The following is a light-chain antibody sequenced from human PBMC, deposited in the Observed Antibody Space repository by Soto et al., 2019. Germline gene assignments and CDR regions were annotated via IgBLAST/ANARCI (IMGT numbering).Light chain of an antibody. V-gene: IGKV1-39*01. Sequence: DIQMTQSPSSLSASVGDRVTITCRASQGINNYLNWYQQKPGKAPNLLIYAASSLQSGVPSRFSGSGSGTDFPLTISSLQPEDFATYYCQQRYSTPLTFGQGTRVEIK. CDR1: QGINNY. J-gene: IGKJ1*01. CDR3: QQRYSTPLT. CDR2: AAS.